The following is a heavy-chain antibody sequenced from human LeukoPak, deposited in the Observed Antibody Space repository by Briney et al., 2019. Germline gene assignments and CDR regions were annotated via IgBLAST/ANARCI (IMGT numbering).Heavy chain of an antibody. V-gene: IGHV1-24*01. CDR1: GYTLTELS. Sequence: ASVKVSCKVSGYTLTELSMHWVRQAPGKGLEWMGGFDPEDGETIYAQKFQGRVTMTEDTSTDTAYMELSSLRSEDTAVYYCATEMTTVTTHRFDYWGQGTLVTVSS. CDR3: ATEMTTVTTHRFDY. CDR2: FDPEDGET. J-gene: IGHJ4*02. D-gene: IGHD4-17*01.